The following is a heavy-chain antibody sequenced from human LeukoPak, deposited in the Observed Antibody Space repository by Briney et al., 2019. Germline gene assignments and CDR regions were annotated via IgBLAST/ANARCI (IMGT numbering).Heavy chain of an antibody. V-gene: IGHV1-2*02. CDR1: GYTFTGYY. J-gene: IGHJ4*02. Sequence: ASVKVSCKASGYTFTGYYMHWVRQAPGQGLEWMGWINPNSGGTNYAQKFQGRVTMTRDTSISTAYMELSRLRSDDTAVYYCARDRAVRQLWSVYYFDYWGQGTLVTVSS. CDR3: ARDRAVRQLWSVYYFDY. D-gene: IGHD5-18*01. CDR2: INPNSGGT.